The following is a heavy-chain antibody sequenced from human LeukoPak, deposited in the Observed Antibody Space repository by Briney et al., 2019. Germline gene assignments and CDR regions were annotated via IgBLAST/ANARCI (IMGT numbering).Heavy chain of an antibody. Sequence: SETLSLTCAVYGGPFSGYYWSWIRQPPGKGLEWIGEINHSGSTNYNPSLKSRVTISVDTSKNQFSLKLSSVTAADTAVYYCARVRFLEWLLYERYYFDYWGQGTLVTVSS. V-gene: IGHV4-34*01. CDR1: GGPFSGYY. J-gene: IGHJ4*02. CDR3: ARVRFLEWLLYERYYFDY. CDR2: INHSGST. D-gene: IGHD3-3*01.